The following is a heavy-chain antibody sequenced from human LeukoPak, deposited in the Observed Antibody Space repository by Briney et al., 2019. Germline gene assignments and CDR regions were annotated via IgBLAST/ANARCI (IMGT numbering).Heavy chain of an antibody. CDR2: INPNSGGT. CDR3: ARGVTTTIPLIY. V-gene: IGHV1-2*02. D-gene: IGHD4-17*01. J-gene: IGHJ4*02. Sequence: ASVKLSYKASEYTFTGYYMLWVRQAPGQRLEWRGWINPNSGGTNYAQKFQGRGTMTRNTSNSKAYMELSKLRSDDTAVYYCARGVTTTIPLIYWGQGTLVTVSS. CDR1: EYTFTGYY.